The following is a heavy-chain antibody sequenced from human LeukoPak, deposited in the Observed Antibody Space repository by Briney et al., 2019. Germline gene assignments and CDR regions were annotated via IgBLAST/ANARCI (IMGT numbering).Heavy chain of an antibody. J-gene: IGHJ5*02. V-gene: IGHV1-69*13. Sequence: SVKVSCKASGYTFTGYYMHWVRQAPGQGLEWMGGIIPIFGTANYAQKFQGRVTIPADESTSTAYMELSSLRSEDTAVYYCAREYYYDSSGYYKPWGQGTLVTVSS. CDR1: GYTFTGYY. D-gene: IGHD3-22*01. CDR2: IIPIFGTA. CDR3: AREYYYDSSGYYKP.